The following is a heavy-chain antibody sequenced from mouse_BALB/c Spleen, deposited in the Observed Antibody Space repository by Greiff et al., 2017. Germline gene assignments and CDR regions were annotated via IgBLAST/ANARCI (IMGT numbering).Heavy chain of an antibody. CDR3: ARADYYGSRTYYYAMDY. Sequence: EVQRVESGGGLVQPGGSRKLSCAASGFTFSSFGMHWVRQAPEKGLEWVAYISSGSSTIYYADTVKGRFTISRDNPKNTLFLQMTSLRSEDTAMYYCARADYYGSRTYYYAMDYWGQGTSVTVSS. D-gene: IGHD1-1*01. CDR2: ISSGSSTI. J-gene: IGHJ4*01. CDR1: GFTFSSFG. V-gene: IGHV5-17*02.